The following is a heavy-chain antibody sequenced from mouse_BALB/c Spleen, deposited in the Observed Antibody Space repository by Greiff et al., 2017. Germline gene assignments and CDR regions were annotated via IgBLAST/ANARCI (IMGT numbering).Heavy chain of an antibody. Sequence: EVQLQESGAELVKPGASVKLSCTASGFNIKDTYMHWVKQRPEQGLEWIGRIDPANGNTKYDPKFQGKATITADTSSNTAYLQLSSLTSEDTAVYYCARGYGSLFDYWGQGTTLTVSS. CDR3: ARGYGSLFDY. J-gene: IGHJ2*01. CDR1: GFNIKDTY. CDR2: IDPANGNT. V-gene: IGHV14-3*02. D-gene: IGHD1-1*01.